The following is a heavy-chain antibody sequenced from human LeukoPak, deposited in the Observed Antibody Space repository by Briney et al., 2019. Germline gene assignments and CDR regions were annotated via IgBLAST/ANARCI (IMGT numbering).Heavy chain of an antibody. CDR3: AKDNRDGYNFDAFDI. J-gene: IGHJ3*02. V-gene: IGHV3-9*01. CDR2: ISWNSGSI. Sequence: GGSLRLSCAASGFTFDDYAMHWVRQASGKGLEWVSGISWNSGSIGYADSVKGRFTISRDNAKNPLYLQMNSLRAEDTALYYCAKDNRDGYNFDAFDIWGQGTMVTVSS. D-gene: IGHD5-24*01. CDR1: GFTFDDYA.